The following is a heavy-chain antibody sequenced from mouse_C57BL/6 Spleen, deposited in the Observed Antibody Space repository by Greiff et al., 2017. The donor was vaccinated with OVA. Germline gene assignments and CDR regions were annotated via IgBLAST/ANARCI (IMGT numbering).Heavy chain of an antibody. V-gene: IGHV5-16*01. Sequence: EVMLVESEGGLVQPGSSMKLSCTASGFTFSDYYMAWVRQVPEKGLEWVANINYDGSSTYYLDSLKSRFIISRDNAKNILYLQMSSLKSEDTATYYCARDRGLYGSSYEFAYWGQGTLVTVSA. CDR2: INYDGSST. J-gene: IGHJ3*01. D-gene: IGHD1-1*01. CDR1: GFTFSDYY. CDR3: ARDRGLYGSSYEFAY.